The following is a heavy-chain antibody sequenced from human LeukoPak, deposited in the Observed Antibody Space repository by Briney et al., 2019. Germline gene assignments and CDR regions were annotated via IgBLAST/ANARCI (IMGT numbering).Heavy chain of an antibody. D-gene: IGHD3-22*01. V-gene: IGHV4-34*01. Sequence: SETLSLTCAVYGGSFSGYYWSWIRQPPGKGLEWIGEINHSGSTNYNPSLKSRVTISVDASKNQFSLKLSSVTAADTAVYYCARRLTYYYDSSGYNRPHDAFDIWGQGTMVTVSS. CDR2: INHSGST. CDR1: GGSFSGYY. CDR3: ARRLTYYYDSSGYNRPHDAFDI. J-gene: IGHJ3*02.